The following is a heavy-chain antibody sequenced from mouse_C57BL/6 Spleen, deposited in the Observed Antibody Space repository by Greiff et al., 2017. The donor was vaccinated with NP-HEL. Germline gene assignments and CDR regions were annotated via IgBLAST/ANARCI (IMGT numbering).Heavy chain of an antibody. J-gene: IGHJ4*01. Sequence: EVMLVESGEGLVKPGGSLKLSCAASGFTFSSYAMSWVRQTPEKRLEWVAYISSGGDYINYADTVKGRFTISRDNARNTLYLQMSSLKSEDTAMYYCTKYWDILTTEYYAMDYWGQGTSVTVSS. D-gene: IGHD2-5*01. V-gene: IGHV5-9-1*02. CDR3: TKYWDILTTEYYAMDY. CDR1: GFTFSSYA. CDR2: ISSGGDYI.